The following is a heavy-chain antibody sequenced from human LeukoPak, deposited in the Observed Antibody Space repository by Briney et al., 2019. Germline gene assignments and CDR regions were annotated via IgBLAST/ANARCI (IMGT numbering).Heavy chain of an antibody. CDR1: GFTFSTNS. Sequence: PGGSLRLSCAASGFTFSTNSMNWVRQAPGKGLEWVSPISSSSSYIYYADSVKGRFTISRDNAKNSLYLQMNSLRAEDTAVYYCARGQKYRSGYTVTELGSGYFDYWGQGPLVTVSS. J-gene: IGHJ4*02. D-gene: IGHD5-18*01. CDR3: ARGQKYRSGYTVTELGSGYFDY. V-gene: IGHV3-21*01. CDR2: ISSSSSYI.